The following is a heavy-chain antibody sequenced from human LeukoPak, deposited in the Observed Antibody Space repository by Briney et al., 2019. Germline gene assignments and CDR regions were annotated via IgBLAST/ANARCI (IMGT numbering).Heavy chain of an antibody. V-gene: IGHV3-11*01. CDR1: GFTFSDYY. CDR3: ARETGFEERRLFDY. D-gene: IGHD1-1*01. CDR2: INTSGRRI. J-gene: IGHJ4*02. Sequence: GGSLRLSCEVSGFTFSDYYMSWIRQAPGKGLEWVSDINTSGRRIYYVESVKGRFTISRDNAKRSLYLQMNSLRAEDTAVYYCARETGFEERRLFDYWGQGTLVTVSS.